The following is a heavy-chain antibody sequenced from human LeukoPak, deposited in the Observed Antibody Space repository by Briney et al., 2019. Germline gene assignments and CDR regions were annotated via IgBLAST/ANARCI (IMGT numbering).Heavy chain of an antibody. D-gene: IGHD1-26*01. CDR1: GYTFTGYY. J-gene: IGHJ4*02. CDR2: INPNSGGT. V-gene: IGHV1-2*02. CDR3: AREGLRSGGSYYRGGYFDY. Sequence: ASVKVSCKASGYTFTGYYMHWVRQAPGQGLEWMGWINPNSGGTNYAQKFQGRVAMTRDTSISTAYMELSRLRSDDTAVYYCAREGLRSGGSYYRGGYFDYWGQGTLVTVSS.